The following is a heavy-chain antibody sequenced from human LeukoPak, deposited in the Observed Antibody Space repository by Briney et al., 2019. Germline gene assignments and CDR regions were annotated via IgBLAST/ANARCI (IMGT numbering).Heavy chain of an antibody. CDR1: GFTFSSNA. J-gene: IGHJ4*02. Sequence: SGGSLRLSCAASGFTFSSNAMHWVPQAPGKGLEWVAIISYDGSNKYYADSGKGRFTISRDKSKNTLYLQMNSLRAEDTAVYYCARGEYYYDSSGYSPFDYWGQGTLVTVSS. CDR3: ARGEYYYDSSGYSPFDY. CDR2: ISYDGSNK. D-gene: IGHD3-22*01. V-gene: IGHV3-30*04.